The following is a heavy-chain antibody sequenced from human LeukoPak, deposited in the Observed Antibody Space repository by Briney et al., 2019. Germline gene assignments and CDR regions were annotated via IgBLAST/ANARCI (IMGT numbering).Heavy chain of an antibody. D-gene: IGHD3-10*01. V-gene: IGHV3-7*01. CDR3: ASRGFGEPFDY. CDR2: IKQDGSEK. CDR1: GFTFSSYW. J-gene: IGHJ4*02. Sequence: GGSLRLSCAASGFTFSSYWMSWVRQAPGKGLEWVATIKQDGSEKYYVDSMKGRFTISRDNAQNSLSLQMNSLRAEDTAVYYCASRGFGEPFDYWGQGTLVTVSS.